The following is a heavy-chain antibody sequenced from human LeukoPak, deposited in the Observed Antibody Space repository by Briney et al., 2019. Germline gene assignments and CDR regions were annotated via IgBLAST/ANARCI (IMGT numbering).Heavy chain of an antibody. V-gene: IGHV4-39*01. Sequence: GSLRLSCVVSGITFSGYSMIWVRQAPGKGLEWIGSIFYSGSTYYNPSLESRVTISVDTSKNQFSLKLSSVTAADTAVYYCARQFYYDSGGSHYWGQGTLVTVSS. CDR1: GITFSGYS. CDR3: ARQFYYDSGGSHY. CDR2: IFYSGST. J-gene: IGHJ4*02. D-gene: IGHD3-22*01.